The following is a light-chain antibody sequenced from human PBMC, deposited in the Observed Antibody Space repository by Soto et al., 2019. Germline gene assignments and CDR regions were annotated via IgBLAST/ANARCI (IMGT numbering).Light chain of an antibody. J-gene: IGKJ5*01. CDR2: WTS. CDR1: QRVLYRSNNKNY. V-gene: IGKV4-1*01. CDR3: QQYYNSPIT. Sequence: DIVMTQSPDSLAVSLGERATINCKSSQRVLYRSNNKNYLAWYQQKPGQPPKLLIYWTSTRESGVPDRFSGSGSGTEFTLTISSLQAEDVAVYYCQQYYNSPITFGQGTRLEIK.